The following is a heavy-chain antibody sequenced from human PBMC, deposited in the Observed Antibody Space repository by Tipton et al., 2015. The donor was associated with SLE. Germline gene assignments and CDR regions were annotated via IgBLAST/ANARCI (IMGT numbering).Heavy chain of an antibody. D-gene: IGHD2-15*01. CDR2: IKQDGSEK. V-gene: IGHV3-7*01. CDR1: GFTFSNYW. CDR3: AKDLAYCYGGTCY. J-gene: IGHJ4*02. Sequence: SLRLSCAASGFTFSNYWMSWVRQAPGKGLEWVANIKQDGSEKYYVDSVKGRFTISRDNSKNTLYLQMNSLRAEDTAVYYCAKDLAYCYGGTCYWGQGTLVTVAS.